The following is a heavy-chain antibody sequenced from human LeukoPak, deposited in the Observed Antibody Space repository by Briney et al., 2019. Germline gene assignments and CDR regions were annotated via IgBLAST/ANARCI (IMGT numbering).Heavy chain of an antibody. CDR1: GGSISSGGDY. CDR3: ARYYYDSSGYAPRLFYFDY. Sequence: SETLSLTCTLSGGSISSGGDYWRWIRQHPGKGPEWIGYIYYSRSTYYNPSLKSRVTISVDTSKNQFSLKLSSVTAADTAVYYCARYYYDSSGYAPRLFYFDYWGQGTLVTVSS. D-gene: IGHD3-22*01. V-gene: IGHV4-31*03. CDR2: IYYSRST. J-gene: IGHJ4*02.